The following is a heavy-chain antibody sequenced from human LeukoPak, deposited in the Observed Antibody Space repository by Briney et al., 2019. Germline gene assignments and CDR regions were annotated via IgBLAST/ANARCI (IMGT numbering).Heavy chain of an antibody. J-gene: IGHJ4*02. Sequence: GASVTVSCKASGYTFTSYAMNWVRQAPGQGLEWMGWINTNPGNPTYAQGFTGRFVFSLDTSVSTAYLQSSSLKAEDTAVYYCARVRDGSGWYFFDYWGQGTLVTVSS. V-gene: IGHV7-4-1*02. CDR2: INTNPGNP. D-gene: IGHD6-19*01. CDR3: ARVRDGSGWYFFDY. CDR1: GYTFTSYA.